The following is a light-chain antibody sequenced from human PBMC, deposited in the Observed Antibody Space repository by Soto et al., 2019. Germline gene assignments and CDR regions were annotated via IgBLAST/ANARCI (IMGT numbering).Light chain of an antibody. CDR3: QSYDSTLSARYV. Sequence: QSALTQPASVSGSPGQSITISCTGTSSDVGGYIYVSWYQQHPGKAPKLMVYDVTSRPSGVSYRFSGSKSGTSASLAITGLQAEDEGDYYCQSYDSTLSARYVFGTGTKVTVL. CDR2: DVT. J-gene: IGLJ1*01. V-gene: IGLV2-14*01. CDR1: SSDVGGYIY.